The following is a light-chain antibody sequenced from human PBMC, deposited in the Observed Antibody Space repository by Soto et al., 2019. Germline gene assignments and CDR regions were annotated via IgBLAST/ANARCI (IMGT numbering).Light chain of an antibody. CDR3: QHYTAYPLT. J-gene: IGKJ4*01. Sequence: DIQMTQSPSTLSASVGDRVTITCRASHTISSWLAWYQQKPGKVPKLLIYKASNLETGVPSRFSGSGSGTEFTLTISGLQPDDFATYYCQHYTAYPLTFGGGTNVEIK. CDR2: KAS. CDR1: HTISSW. V-gene: IGKV1-5*03.